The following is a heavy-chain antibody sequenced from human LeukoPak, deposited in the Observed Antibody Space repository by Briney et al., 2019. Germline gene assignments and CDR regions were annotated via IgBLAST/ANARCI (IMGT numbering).Heavy chain of an antibody. Sequence: LETLSLTCAVSGGSFSGYFWSWLRQPPGRGLEWIGEINHSGSTNYNPSLKSRVTISVDTSKNQFSLKLSSVTAADTAVYYCARAFLVTMVRGVHPDYWGQGTLVTVSS. CDR2: INHSGST. D-gene: IGHD3-10*01. CDR1: GGSFSGYF. V-gene: IGHV4-34*01. CDR3: ARAFLVTMVRGVHPDY. J-gene: IGHJ4*02.